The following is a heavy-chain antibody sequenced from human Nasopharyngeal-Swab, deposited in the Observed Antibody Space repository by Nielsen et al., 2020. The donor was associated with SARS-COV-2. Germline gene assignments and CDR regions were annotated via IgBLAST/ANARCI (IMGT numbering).Heavy chain of an antibody. J-gene: IGHJ3*02. CDR3: TRSVVVAVEGAFDI. CDR2: IDWDDDK. V-gene: IGHV2-70*20. D-gene: IGHD2-15*01. CDR1: GFSLSTSGMC. Sequence: SGPTLVKPTQTLTLTCTFSGFSLSTSGMCVSWVRQPPGKALEWLALIDWDDDKYYSTSLKTRLTISKDTSKNQVVLTMTNMDPVDTATYYCTRSVVVAVEGAFDIWDQGTMVTVSS.